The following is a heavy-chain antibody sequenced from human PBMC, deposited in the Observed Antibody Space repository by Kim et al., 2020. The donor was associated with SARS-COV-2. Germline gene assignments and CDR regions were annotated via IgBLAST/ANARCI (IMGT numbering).Heavy chain of an antibody. J-gene: IGHJ4*02. CDR1: GFTFSSYG. Sequence: GGSLRLSCAASGFTFSSYGMHWVRQAPGKGLEWVAVISYDGSNKYYADSVKGRFTISRDNSKNTLYLQMNSLRAEDTAVYYCAKSSLRYFDWLRSPYGYWGQGTLVTVSS. D-gene: IGHD3-9*01. V-gene: IGHV3-30*18. CDR3: AKSSLRYFDWLRSPYGY. CDR2: ISYDGSNK.